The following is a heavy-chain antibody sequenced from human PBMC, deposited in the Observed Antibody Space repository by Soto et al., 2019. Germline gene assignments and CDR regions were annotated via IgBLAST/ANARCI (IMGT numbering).Heavy chain of an antibody. Sequence: QVQLVESGGGVVQPGRSLRIFCAASGFTFSYYGMHWVRQAPSKGLEWVAVISYDGSNKYYAYSVKGRFTISRDNSKNTLYLQMTSLRAEDTAVYHCAKEVLRARYIYYGVDVWGQGTTVTVSS. J-gene: IGHJ6*02. V-gene: IGHV3-30*18. CDR3: AKEVLRARYIYYGVDV. CDR2: ISYDGSNK. CDR1: GFTFSYYG. D-gene: IGHD3-3*01.